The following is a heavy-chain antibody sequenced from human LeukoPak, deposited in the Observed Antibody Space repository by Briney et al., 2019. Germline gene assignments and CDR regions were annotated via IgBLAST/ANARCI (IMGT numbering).Heavy chain of an antibody. CDR2: IYYSGST. CDR1: GGSISSSSYY. Sequence: SETLSLTCTVSGGSISSSSYYWGWIRQPPGKGLERIGSIYYSGSTYYNPPLKSRVTISVDTSKNQFSLKLSSVTAADTAVYYCAKTTSAYYDILTGYWYYFDYWGQGTLVTVSS. V-gene: IGHV4-39*07. J-gene: IGHJ4*02. D-gene: IGHD3-9*01. CDR3: AKTTSAYYDILTGYWYYFDY.